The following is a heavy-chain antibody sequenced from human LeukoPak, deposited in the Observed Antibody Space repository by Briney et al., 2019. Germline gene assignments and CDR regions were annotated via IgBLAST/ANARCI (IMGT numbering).Heavy chain of an antibody. CDR1: GFTFDDYA. CDR3: AKDMYSSSLEGSDAFDI. D-gene: IGHD6-13*01. CDR2: ISWNSGSI. V-gene: IGHV3-9*01. J-gene: IGHJ3*02. Sequence: GGSLRLSCAASGFTFDDYAMHWVRQAPGKGLEWVSGISWNSGSIGYADSVKGRFTISRDNAKNSLYLQMNSLRAEDTALYYCAKDMYSSSLEGSDAFDIWGQGTMVTVSS.